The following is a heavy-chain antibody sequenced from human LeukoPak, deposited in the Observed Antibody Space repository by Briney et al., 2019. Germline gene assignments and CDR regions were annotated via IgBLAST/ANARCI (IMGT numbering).Heavy chain of an antibody. CDR1: GFTFSSYS. CDR3: ARAPLAYCGGDCYSKNAFDI. Sequence: GGSLRLSCAASGFTFSSYSMNWVRQAPGKGLEWVSYISSSSSTIYYADSVKGRFTISRDNAKNSLYLQMNSLRAEDTAVYYCARAPLAYCGGDCYSKNAFDIWGQGTMVTVSS. V-gene: IGHV3-48*04. D-gene: IGHD2-21*02. CDR2: ISSSSSTI. J-gene: IGHJ3*02.